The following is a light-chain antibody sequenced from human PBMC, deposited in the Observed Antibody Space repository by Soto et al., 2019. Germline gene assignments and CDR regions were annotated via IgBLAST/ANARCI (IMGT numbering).Light chain of an antibody. Sequence: QSALTQPPSASGSPGQSITISCTGTSSDVGGYDYVSWYQQHPGKAPHLMIYGVNKRPSGVTDRFSGSKSGNTASLTVSGLHADDEADYYCSSYAGNNKHVFGTGTKVTVL. V-gene: IGLV2-8*01. CDR3: SSYAGNNKHV. CDR1: SSDVGGYDY. CDR2: GVN. J-gene: IGLJ1*01.